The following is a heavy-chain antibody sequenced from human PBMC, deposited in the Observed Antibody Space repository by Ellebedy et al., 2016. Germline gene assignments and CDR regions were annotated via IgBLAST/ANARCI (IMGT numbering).Heavy chain of an antibody. CDR1: RYTFTSYA. Sequence: ASVKVSXKASRYTFTSYAMHWVRQAPGQRLEWMGWINAGNGNTKYSQKFQGRVTITRDTSASTAYMELSSLRSEDTAVYYCARDRAGYSYGHDYYYYYGMDVWGQGTTVTVSS. V-gene: IGHV1-3*01. CDR3: ARDRAGYSYGHDYYYYYGMDV. J-gene: IGHJ6*02. CDR2: INAGNGNT. D-gene: IGHD5-18*01.